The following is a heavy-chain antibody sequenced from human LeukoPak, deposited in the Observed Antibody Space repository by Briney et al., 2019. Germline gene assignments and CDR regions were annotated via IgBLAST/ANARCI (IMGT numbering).Heavy chain of an antibody. V-gene: IGHV3-11*01. D-gene: IGHD3-22*01. Sequence: GGSLRLSCAASGFTFSDYYMSWIRQAPGKGLEWVSYISSSGSTIYYADSVKGRFTISRDNAKNSLYLQMNSLRAEDTAVYYCAREYYYDSSGYTRDYAFDIWGQGTMVTVSS. CDR3: AREYYYDSSGYTRDYAFDI. CDR1: GFTFSDYY. CDR2: ISSSGSTI. J-gene: IGHJ3*02.